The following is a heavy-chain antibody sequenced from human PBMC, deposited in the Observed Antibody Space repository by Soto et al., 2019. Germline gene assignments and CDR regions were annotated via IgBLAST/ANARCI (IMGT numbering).Heavy chain of an antibody. V-gene: IGHV3-30-3*01. CDR3: ARDRRIQLWLHMYYYYGMDV. J-gene: IGHJ6*02. D-gene: IGHD5-18*01. CDR2: ISYDGSNK. CDR1: GFTFSSSA. Sequence: LRLSCAASGFTFSSSAMHWVRQAPGKGLEWVAVISYDGSNKYYADSVKGRFTISRDNSKNTLYLQMNSLRAEDTAVYYCARDRRIQLWLHMYYYYGMDVWGQGTKVTVSS.